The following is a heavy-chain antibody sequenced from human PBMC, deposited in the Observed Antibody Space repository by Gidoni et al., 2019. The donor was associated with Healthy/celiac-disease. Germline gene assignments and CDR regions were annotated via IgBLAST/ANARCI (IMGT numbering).Heavy chain of an antibody. CDR1: GFTFSSYG. J-gene: IGHJ4*02. Sequence: QVQLVESGGGVVQPGRSLRLSCAASGFTFSSYGMHWVRQAPGKGLEWVAVISYDGSNKYYADSVKGRFTISRDNSKNTLYLQMNSLRAEDTAVYYCAKDAAGNSGLLGYWGQGTLVTVSS. D-gene: IGHD7-27*01. V-gene: IGHV3-30*18. CDR2: ISYDGSNK. CDR3: AKDAAGNSGLLGY.